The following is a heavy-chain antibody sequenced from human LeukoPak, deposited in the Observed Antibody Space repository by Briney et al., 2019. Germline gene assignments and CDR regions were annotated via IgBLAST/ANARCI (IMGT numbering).Heavy chain of an antibody. CDR3: ARLGSSGYYSRASIDY. V-gene: IGHV1-2*02. CDR2: INPNSGGT. Sequence: ASVKVSCKASGYTFTGYYMHWVRQAPGQGLEWMGWINPNSGGTNYAQKFQGRVTMTRDTSISTAYMELSRLRSDDTAVYYCARLGSSGYYSRASIDYWGQGTLVTVSS. CDR1: GYTFTGYY. J-gene: IGHJ4*02. D-gene: IGHD3-22*01.